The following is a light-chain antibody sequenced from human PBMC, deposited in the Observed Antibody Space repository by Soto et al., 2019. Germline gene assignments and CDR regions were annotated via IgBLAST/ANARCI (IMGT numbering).Light chain of an antibody. CDR2: GAY. Sequence: DIQMTQSPSTLSASVGDRVTLTCRASQTISTWLAWYQQKPGKAPKLLIYGAYSMPTGVPSRFSGSGSGTEFPLTISTLQPDDFATNYCQQYNSYSYTFGQGTKLEIK. V-gene: IGKV1-5*01. J-gene: IGKJ2*01. CDR3: QQYNSYSYT. CDR1: QTISTW.